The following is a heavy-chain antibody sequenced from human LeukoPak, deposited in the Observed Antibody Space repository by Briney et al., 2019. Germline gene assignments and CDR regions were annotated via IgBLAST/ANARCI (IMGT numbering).Heavy chain of an antibody. CDR3: ASLGSYPY. CDR2: IYFSGST. J-gene: IGHJ4*02. V-gene: IGHV4-59*01. CDR1: GGSISSYY. Sequence: SETLSLTCTASGGSISSYYWSWVRQPPGKGLEWVGYIYFSGSTYYNPSLKSRVTISVDTSKNQFSLKLSSVTAADTAVYYCASLGSYPYWGQGTLVTVSS. D-gene: IGHD3-10*01.